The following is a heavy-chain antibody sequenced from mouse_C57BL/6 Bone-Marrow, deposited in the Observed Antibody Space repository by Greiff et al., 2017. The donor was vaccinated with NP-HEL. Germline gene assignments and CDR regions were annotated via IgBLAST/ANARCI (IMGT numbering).Heavy chain of an antibody. CDR1: GYTFTTYS. J-gene: IGHJ3*01. D-gene: IGHD2-4*01. V-gene: IGHV1-47*01. CDR3: AIRYDYDGWFAY. Sequence: QVQLQQSGAELVKPGASVKMSCKASGYTFTTYSIEWMKQNHGKSLEWIGNFHPYNDDTKYNEKFKGKATLTVEKSSSTAYLQLSRLTSDDSAVYYYAIRYDYDGWFAYWGQGTLVTVSA. CDR2: FHPYNDDT.